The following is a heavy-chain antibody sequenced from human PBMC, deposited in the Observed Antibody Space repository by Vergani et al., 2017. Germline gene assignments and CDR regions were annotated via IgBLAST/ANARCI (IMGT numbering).Heavy chain of an antibody. Sequence: QVQLVQSGAEVKKPGSSVKVSCKASGGTFSSYAISWVRQAPGQGLEWMGGIIPIFGTANYAQKFQGRVTITADESTSTAYMELSSLSSEDTAVSYCAIDWNCVSSGGAYWYFDLWGRGTLVTVSS. CDR2: IIPIFGTA. CDR1: GGTFSSYA. V-gene: IGHV1-69*01. D-gene: IGHD1-7*01. J-gene: IGHJ2*01. CDR3: AIDWNCVSSGGAYWYFDL.